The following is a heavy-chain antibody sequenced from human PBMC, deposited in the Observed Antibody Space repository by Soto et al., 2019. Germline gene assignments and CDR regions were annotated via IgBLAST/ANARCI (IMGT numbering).Heavy chain of an antibody. V-gene: IGHV3-30*18. CDR1: GFTFSSYG. J-gene: IGHJ4*02. Sequence: LRLSCAASGFTFSSYGMHWVRQAPGKGLDWVAVISYDGSNKYYADSVKGRFTISRDNSKNTLYLQMNSLRAEDTAVYYCAKSAWFGELGHWGQGTLVTVSS. CDR3: AKSAWFGELGH. CDR2: ISYDGSNK. D-gene: IGHD3-10*01.